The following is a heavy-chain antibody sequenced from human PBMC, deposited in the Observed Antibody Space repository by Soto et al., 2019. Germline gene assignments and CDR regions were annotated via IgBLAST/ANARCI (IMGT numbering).Heavy chain of an antibody. V-gene: IGHV1-18*01. CDR3: ARDLALFIAAAGPQGDY. CDR1: GFTFTSYG. J-gene: IGHJ4*02. CDR2: ISAYNGNT. Sequence: QVQLVQSGAEVKKPGASVKVSCKASGFTFTSYGISWVRQAPGQGLEWMGWISAYNGNTNYAQKLQGRVTMTTDTSTSTAYMELRSLRSDDTAVYYCARDLALFIAAAGPQGDYWGQGTLVTVSS. D-gene: IGHD6-13*01.